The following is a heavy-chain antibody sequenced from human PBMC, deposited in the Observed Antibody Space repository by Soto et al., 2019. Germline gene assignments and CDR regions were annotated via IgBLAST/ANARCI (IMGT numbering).Heavy chain of an antibody. Sequence: QVQLVQSGAEVKKPGASVRVSCKASGYTFTSYYIHWVRQAPGQGPEWMGMISPSSGGTDYAQKFKGRVTMTRDTSKSTVYMELSSLRSEDTAVYFCTRSIITTAGTDAFDLWGQGTLVTVSS. V-gene: IGHV1-46*03. J-gene: IGHJ3*01. CDR1: GYTFTSYY. D-gene: IGHD6-13*01. CDR2: ISPSSGGT. CDR3: TRSIITTAGTDAFDL.